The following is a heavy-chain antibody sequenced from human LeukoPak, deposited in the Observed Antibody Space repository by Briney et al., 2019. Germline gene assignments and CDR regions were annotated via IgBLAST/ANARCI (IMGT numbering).Heavy chain of an antibody. CDR1: GFTFSDYG. CDR2: IGSRGVAT. CDR3: AKRWSGYHSSEV. D-gene: IGHD3-3*01. J-gene: IGHJ4*02. Sequence: PGGSLRLSCAASGFTFSDYGMTWVRQAPGKGLEWVSAIGSRGVATFYADSVKGRFTISRDNSRNMLFLQMNSLRAEDTAVYCCAKRWSGYHSSEVWGQGTLVTVSS. V-gene: IGHV3-23*01.